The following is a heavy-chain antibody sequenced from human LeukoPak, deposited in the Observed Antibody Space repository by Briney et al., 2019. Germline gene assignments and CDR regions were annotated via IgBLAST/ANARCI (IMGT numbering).Heavy chain of an antibody. CDR2: INPNSGGT. CDR1: GYTFTGYY. D-gene: IGHD6-6*01. J-gene: IGHJ6*03. CDR3: ARSSSLGEYYYYYMDV. V-gene: IGHV1-2*02. Sequence: GASVKVSCKASGYTFTGYYMHWVRQAPGQGLEWMGWINPNSGGTNYAQKFQGRVTMTRDTSISTAYMELSRLRSDDTAVYYCARSSSLGEYYYYYMDVWGKGTTVTVSS.